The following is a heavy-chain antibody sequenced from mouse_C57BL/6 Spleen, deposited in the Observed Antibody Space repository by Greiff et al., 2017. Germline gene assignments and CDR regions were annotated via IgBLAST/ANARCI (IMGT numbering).Heavy chain of an antibody. CDR3: ARSDYYGSSYGYFDV. CDR1: GYTFTSYW. V-gene: IGHV1-52*01. D-gene: IGHD1-1*01. CDR2: IDPSDSET. Sequence: QVQLQQPGAELVRPGSSVKLSCKASGYTFTSYWMHWVKQRPIQGLEWIGNIDPSDSETHYNQKFKDKATLTVDKSSSTAYMQLSSLTSEDSAVYDCARSDYYGSSYGYFDVWGTGTTVTVSS. J-gene: IGHJ1*03.